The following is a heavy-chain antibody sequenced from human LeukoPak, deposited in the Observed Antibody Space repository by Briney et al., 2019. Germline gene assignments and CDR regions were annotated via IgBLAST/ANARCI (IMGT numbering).Heavy chain of an antibody. CDR1: GGSITSRSYY. J-gene: IGHJ4*02. D-gene: IGHD3-16*01. Sequence: PSETLSLTCTVSGGSITSRSYYWSWIRQPAGKGLEWIGRIHTSGSTNYNPSLKSRVTMSVDTSKNQFSLKLSSVTAADTAVYYCARVKINPTRTFNYWGQGTLVTVSS. CDR3: ARVKINPTRTFNY. CDR2: IHTSGST. V-gene: IGHV4-61*02.